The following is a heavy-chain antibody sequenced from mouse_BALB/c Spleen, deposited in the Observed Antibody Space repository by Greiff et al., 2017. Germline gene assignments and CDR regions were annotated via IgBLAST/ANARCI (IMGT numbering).Heavy chain of an antibody. CDR2: IRSKSNNYAT. CDR3: VTDSSGYRFAY. Sequence: EVQGVESGGGLVQPKGSLKLSCAASGFTFNTYAMNWVRQAPGKGLEWVARIRSKSNNYATYYADSVKDRFTISRDDSQSMLYLQMNNLKTEDTAMYYCVTDSSGYRFAYWGQGTLVTVSA. CDR1: GFTFNTYA. V-gene: IGHV10-1*02. D-gene: IGHD3-1*01. J-gene: IGHJ3*01.